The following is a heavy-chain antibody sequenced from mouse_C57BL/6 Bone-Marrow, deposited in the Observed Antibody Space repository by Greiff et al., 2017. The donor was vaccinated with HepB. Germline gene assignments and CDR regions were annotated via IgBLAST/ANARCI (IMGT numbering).Heavy chain of an antibody. D-gene: IGHD1-1*01. CDR3: ALITTVGAY. V-gene: IGHV10-1*01. Sequence: VQLQESGGGLVQPKGSLKLSCAASGFSFNTYAMNWVRQAPGKGLEWVARIRSKSNNYATYYADSVKDRFTISRDDSESMLYLQMNNLKTEDTAMYYCALITTVGAYWGQGTLVTVSA. CDR1: GFSFNTYA. CDR2: IRSKSNNYAT. J-gene: IGHJ3*01.